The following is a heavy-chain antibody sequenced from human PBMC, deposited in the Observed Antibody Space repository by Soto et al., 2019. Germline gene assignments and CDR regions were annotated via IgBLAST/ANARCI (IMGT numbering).Heavy chain of an antibody. CDR1: GGSISSGGYY. V-gene: IGHV4-31*03. Sequence: QVQLQESGPGLVKPSQTLSLTCTVSGGSISSGGYYWSWIRQHPGKGLEWIGYIYYSGSTYYNPSIKSRVTITVDTSKYQFSLKLSSVTAADTAVYYCARIGGKVSGYDQAPWGQGTLVTVSS. D-gene: IGHD5-12*01. CDR3: ARIGGKVSGYDQAP. J-gene: IGHJ5*02. CDR2: IYYSGST.